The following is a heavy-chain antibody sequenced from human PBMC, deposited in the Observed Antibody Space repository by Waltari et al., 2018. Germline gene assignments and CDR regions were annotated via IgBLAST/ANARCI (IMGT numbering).Heavy chain of an antibody. CDR2: IYYSRGT. Sequence: QLQLQESGPGLVKPSETLSLTCTVSGGSISSSSYYWGWIRQPPGKGLEWIGNIYYSRGTYYNPSVKSRVTISVDTSKNQFSLKLSSVTAADTAVYYCARIVVPAYYYYYMDVWGKGTTVTISS. V-gene: IGHV4-39*07. D-gene: IGHD2-2*01. CDR1: GGSISSSSYY. CDR3: ARIVVPAYYYYYMDV. J-gene: IGHJ6*03.